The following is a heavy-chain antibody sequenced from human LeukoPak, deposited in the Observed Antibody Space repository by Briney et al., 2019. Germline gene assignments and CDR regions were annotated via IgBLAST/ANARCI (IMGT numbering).Heavy chain of an antibody. CDR2: ISSGSIYI. CDR1: GFTFSSYS. Sequence: GGSLRLSCAASGFTFSSYSMNWVRQAPGKGLEWVSSISSGSIYIFYADSVKGRFTISRDDAKNSLYLQMNSLRVEDTAVYYCARNQTPRYDSSGYSDYWGQGTLVTVS. J-gene: IGHJ4*02. V-gene: IGHV3-21*06. CDR3: ARNQTPRYDSSGYSDY. D-gene: IGHD3-22*01.